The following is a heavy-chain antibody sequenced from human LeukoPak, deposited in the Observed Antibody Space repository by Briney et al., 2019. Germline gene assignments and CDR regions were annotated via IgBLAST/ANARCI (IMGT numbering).Heavy chain of an antibody. V-gene: IGHV1-69*04. CDR3: ARSQRGYSYGYYYYYGMDV. CDR1: GGTFSSYA. CDR2: IIPIFGIA. J-gene: IGHJ6*02. D-gene: IGHD5-18*01. Sequence: ASVKVPCTASGGTFSSYAISWVRQAPGQGLEWMGRIIPIFGIANYAQKFQGRVTITADKSTSTAYMELSSLRSEDTAVYYCARSQRGYSYGYYYYYGMDVWGQGTTVTVSS.